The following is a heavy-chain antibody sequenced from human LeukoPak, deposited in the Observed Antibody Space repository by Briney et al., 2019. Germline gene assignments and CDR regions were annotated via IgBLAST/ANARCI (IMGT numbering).Heavy chain of an antibody. CDR3: ASTRTYYYDSSGYYSG. V-gene: IGHV4-34*01. J-gene: IGHJ4*02. D-gene: IGHD3-22*01. Sequence: SETLSLTCAVYGGSFSGYDWSWIRQPPGKGLEWIGEINHSGSTNYNPSLKSRVTISVDTSKNQFSLKLSSVTAADTAVYYCASTRTYYYDSSGYYSGWGQGTLVTVSS. CDR1: GGSFSGYD. CDR2: INHSGST.